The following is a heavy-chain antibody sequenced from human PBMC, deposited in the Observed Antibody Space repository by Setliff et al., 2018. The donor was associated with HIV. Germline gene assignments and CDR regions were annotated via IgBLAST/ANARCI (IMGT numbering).Heavy chain of an antibody. CDR3: ARIAWPWWQWLVRSGKWYFDY. Sequence: ASVKVSCKASGGTFSSYAIGWVRQAPGQGLEWMVGIIPILGIANYAQKFQGRVTITADESTSTAYMDLSSLRSDDTAVYYCARIAWPWWQWLVRSGKWYFDYWGQGTMVTVSS. CDR1: GGTFSSYA. J-gene: IGHJ4*03. V-gene: IGHV1-69*10. CDR2: IIPILGIA. D-gene: IGHD6-19*01.